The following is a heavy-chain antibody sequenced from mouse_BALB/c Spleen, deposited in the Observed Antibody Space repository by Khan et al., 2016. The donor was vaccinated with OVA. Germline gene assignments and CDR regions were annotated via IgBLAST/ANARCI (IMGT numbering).Heavy chain of an antibody. Sequence: EVELVESGGDLVKPGGSLKLSCAASGFTFSTYGMSWVRQAPDKRLEWVATVSTGGNYTYYPDSVKGRFTISRANAKHTLYMQMSGLRSEDTAMFYCTRLAYYYDSGGFAYWGQGTLVTVSA. CDR3: TRLAYYYDSGGFAY. V-gene: IGHV5-6*01. CDR1: GFTFSTYG. J-gene: IGHJ3*01. CDR2: VSTGGNYT. D-gene: IGHD1-1*01.